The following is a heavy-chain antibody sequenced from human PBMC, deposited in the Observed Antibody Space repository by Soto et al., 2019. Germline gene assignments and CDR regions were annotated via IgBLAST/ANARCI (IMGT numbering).Heavy chain of an antibody. CDR1: GFTFSNYA. D-gene: IGHD6-25*01. CDR3: AKFFVETGSNSGWPWSFLY. J-gene: IGHJ4*02. Sequence: EVQLLESGGGLVQPGRSLRLSCAASGFTFSNYAMSWVRQAPGQGLDWVSAISGSGGTTYYADSVKGRFTISRDNSKNTLFLQMNSLRAEDAAVYYCAKFFVETGSNSGWPWSFLYWGQGTVVTVSS. V-gene: IGHV3-23*01. CDR2: ISGSGGTT.